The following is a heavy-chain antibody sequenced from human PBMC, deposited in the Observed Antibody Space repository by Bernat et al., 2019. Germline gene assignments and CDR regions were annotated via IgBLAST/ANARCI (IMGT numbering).Heavy chain of an antibody. J-gene: IGHJ4*02. CDR2: IKPDGGGT. D-gene: IGHD1-1*01. CDR3: AKWRNEQSEFEN. Sequence: VQLVESGGGVVQPGRSLRLSCAASGFTFSSYGMHWVRQAPGKGLEWVANIKPDGGGTEYVDSVKGRFTISRDNTRNSLYLQVNSLRADDTGVYYCAKWRNEQSEFENWGQGTLVTVSS. CDR1: GFTFSSYG. V-gene: IGHV3-7*03.